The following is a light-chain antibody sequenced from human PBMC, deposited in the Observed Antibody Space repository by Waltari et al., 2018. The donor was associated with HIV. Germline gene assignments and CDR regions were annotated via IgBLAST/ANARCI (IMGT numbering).Light chain of an antibody. V-gene: IGLV2-11*01. CDR2: DVT. Sequence: QSALTQPRSVSGSPGHSVTISCTGTSRDIGIYKYVPWYQQHPGKAPKLLISDVTRRPSGVPDRFSGSKSGNTASLTISGLQADDEADYYCCSYAGNFIYVFGTGTKVTVL. CDR1: SRDIGIYKY. CDR3: CSYAGNFIYV. J-gene: IGLJ1*01.